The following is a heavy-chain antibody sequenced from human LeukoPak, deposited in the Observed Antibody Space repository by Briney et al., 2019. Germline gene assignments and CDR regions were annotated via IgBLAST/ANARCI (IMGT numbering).Heavy chain of an antibody. CDR2: INHSGST. J-gene: IGHJ4*02. V-gene: IGHV4-34*01. CDR3: ARALTGRGYYFDD. D-gene: IGHD3-10*01. CDR1: GGSFSGYY. Sequence: SETLSLTCAVYGGSFSGYYWSWIRQPPGKGLEWIGEINHSGSTNYNPSLKSRVTISVDTSKNQFSLKLSSVTTADTAVYYCARALTGRGYYFDDWGQGTLVTVSS.